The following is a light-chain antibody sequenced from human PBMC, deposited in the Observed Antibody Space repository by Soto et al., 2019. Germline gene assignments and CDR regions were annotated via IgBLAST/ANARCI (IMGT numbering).Light chain of an antibody. CDR2: AAS. J-gene: IGKJ3*01. CDR3: QKYNSAPPFT. Sequence: DIQMTQSPSSLSASVGDRVTITCRASQGISNYLSWYQQKPGKVPKLLIYAASTLQSGVLSRFSGSGSGTDFTLTISSLLPEDVATYYCQKYNSAPPFTFGPGNKVDIK. CDR1: QGISNY. V-gene: IGKV1-27*01.